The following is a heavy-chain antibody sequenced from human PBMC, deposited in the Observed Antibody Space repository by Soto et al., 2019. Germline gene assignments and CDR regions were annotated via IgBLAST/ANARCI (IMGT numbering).Heavy chain of an antibody. J-gene: IGHJ4*02. D-gene: IGHD1-1*01. CDR3: AREEPLYYFDY. CDR1: GYTFTSYA. V-gene: IGHV1-3*01. Sequence: AASVKVSCKASGYTFTSYAMHWVRQAPGQRLEWMGWINAGNGNTKYSQKFQGRVTITRDTSASTAYMELSSLRSEDTAVYYCAREEPLYYFDYWGQGTLVTVSS. CDR2: INAGNGNT.